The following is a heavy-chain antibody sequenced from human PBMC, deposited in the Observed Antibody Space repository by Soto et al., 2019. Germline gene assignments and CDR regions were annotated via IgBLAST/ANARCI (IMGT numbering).Heavy chain of an antibody. Sequence: QAQLVQSGAEVKKPGASVKVSCQASGYTFNSYGISWVRQAPGQGLEWMGWISAYNGNTNYAQKFQGRVSMTTDTSTSTXXXXXXSXXXXXTXXXXXXXXXXAVRPGWFDPWGQGTLVTVSS. D-gene: IGHD6-6*01. J-gene: IGHJ5*02. CDR1: GYTFNSYG. V-gene: IGHV1-18*01. CDR2: ISAYNGNT. CDR3: XXXXXAVRPGWFDP.